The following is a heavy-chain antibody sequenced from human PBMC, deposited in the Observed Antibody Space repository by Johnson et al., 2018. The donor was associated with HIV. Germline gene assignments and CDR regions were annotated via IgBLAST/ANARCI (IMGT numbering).Heavy chain of an antibody. Sequence: QVQLVESGGGMVQPGRSLRLSCAASGFTFSSYAMHWVRQAPGKGLEWVAVISYDGSNKYYADSVRGRFTISRDNSKNTLYLQMNSLRAEDTVVYYCARDGHGIWENAAFDVWGQGTMVTVSS. CDR2: ISYDGSNK. V-gene: IGHV3-30*04. CDR1: GFTFSSYA. D-gene: IGHD1-26*01. CDR3: ARDGHGIWENAAFDV. J-gene: IGHJ3*01.